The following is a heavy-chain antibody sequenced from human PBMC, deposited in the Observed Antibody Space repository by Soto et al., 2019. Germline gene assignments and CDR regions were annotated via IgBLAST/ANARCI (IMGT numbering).Heavy chain of an antibody. V-gene: IGHV4-59*01. J-gene: IGHJ4*02. CDR2: IHYIGST. D-gene: IGHD3-16*01. Sequence: WTWIRQPPGKGLEWLGNIHYIGSTNYSPSLKGRVIISVDTYENQSSLKLSSVTTADTAVYYCTVGGAGHPFDYWGQGTLVTVSS. CDR3: TVGGAGHPFDY.